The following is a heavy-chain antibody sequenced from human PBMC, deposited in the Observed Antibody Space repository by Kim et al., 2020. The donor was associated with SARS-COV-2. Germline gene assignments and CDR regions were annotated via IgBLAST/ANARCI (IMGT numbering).Heavy chain of an antibody. J-gene: IGHJ4*02. Sequence: GGSLRISCTASGFTFTSYAMTWVRQAPGKGLEGVSTISIGGGSTSYADSVKGRFTISRDNSKNTLYLQMNSLRAVDTAVYYCAKDRVVVPAAIDYWGQGTRVTVSS. D-gene: IGHD2-2*02. CDR3: AKDRVVVPAAIDY. CDR2: ISIGGGST. V-gene: IGHV3-23*01. CDR1: GFTFTSYA.